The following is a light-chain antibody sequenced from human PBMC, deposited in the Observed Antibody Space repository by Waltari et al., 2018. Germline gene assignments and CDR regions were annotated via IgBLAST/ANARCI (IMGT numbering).Light chain of an antibody. CDR2: DVS. CDR1: QDISTY. Sequence: DIQMTQSPSSLSASVGDRVTITCQASQDISTYLNWYQQKPGKAPKLLIYDVSNLEKGVPSSFSGRGSGTDFSFTISSLQSEDIATYYCQQYDDLPYTFGQGTRL. V-gene: IGKV1-33*01. J-gene: IGKJ2*01. CDR3: QQYDDLPYT.